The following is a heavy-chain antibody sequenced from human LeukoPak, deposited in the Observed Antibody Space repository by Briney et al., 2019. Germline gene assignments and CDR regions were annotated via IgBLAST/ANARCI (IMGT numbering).Heavy chain of an antibody. D-gene: IGHD4-17*01. J-gene: IGHJ5*02. CDR1: GNSFGDYY. CDR3: TRDTGTTGEVKFDP. V-gene: IGHV4-4*07. Sequence: PSETLSLTCTVSGNSFGDYYWSWIRQPAGKGLEWIGRIYTSGSNTYNPSLKSRVTMSVDTSKSQFSLNLMSVTAADTAVYYCTRDTGTTGEVKFDPWGQGTLVTVSS. CDR2: IYTSGSN.